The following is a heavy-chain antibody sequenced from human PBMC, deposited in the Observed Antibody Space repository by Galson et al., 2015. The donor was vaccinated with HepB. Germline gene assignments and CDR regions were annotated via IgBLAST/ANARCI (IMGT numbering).Heavy chain of an antibody. D-gene: IGHD3-16*02. CDR1: GFTFSSYG. J-gene: IGHJ4*02. CDR3: ARDSVGLGELSLLAY. V-gene: IGHV3-33*08. CDR2: IWYDGSNK. Sequence: SLRLSCAASGFTFSSYGMHWVRQAPGKGLEWVAVIWYDGSNKYYADSVKGRFTISRDNSKNTLYLQMNSLRAEDTAVYYCARDSVGLGELSLLAYWGQGTLVTVSS.